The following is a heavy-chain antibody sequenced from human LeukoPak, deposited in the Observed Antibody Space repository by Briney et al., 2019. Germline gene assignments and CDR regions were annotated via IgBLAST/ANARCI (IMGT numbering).Heavy chain of an antibody. CDR2: IYYSGST. CDR3: ARRGSGRFGRYQNYYYYYYMDV. V-gene: IGHV4-59*01. J-gene: IGHJ6*03. D-gene: IGHD3-10*01. Sequence: PSETLSLTCTVSGGSISSYYWSWIRQPPGKGLEWIAYIYYSGSTNYNPSLKSRVTISVDTSKNQFSLKLSSVTAADTAVYYCARRGSGRFGRYQNYYYYYYMDVWGKGTTVTISS. CDR1: GGSISSYY.